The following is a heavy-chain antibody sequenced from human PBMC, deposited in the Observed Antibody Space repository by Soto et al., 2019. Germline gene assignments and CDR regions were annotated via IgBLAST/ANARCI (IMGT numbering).Heavy chain of an antibody. CDR2: ISGSGDST. Sequence: GGSLRLSCAASGFTFSSYAISWVRQAPGKGLEWASAISGSGDSTYYADTVKGQFTISRDNSKNTLYLQMNSLRAEDTAVDYCAKADSSNWSYKWFDPWGQGTLVTVSS. CDR3: AKADSSNWSYKWFDP. CDR1: GFTFSSYA. V-gene: IGHV3-23*01. J-gene: IGHJ5*02. D-gene: IGHD6-13*01.